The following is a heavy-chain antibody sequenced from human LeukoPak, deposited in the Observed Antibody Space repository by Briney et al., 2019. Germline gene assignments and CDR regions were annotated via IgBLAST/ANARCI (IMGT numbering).Heavy chain of an antibody. J-gene: IGHJ4*02. D-gene: IGHD5-18*01. CDR3: ARQNFESAMVRVYYFDY. CDR1: GGSISSSSYY. CDR2: IYYSGST. Sequence: SETLSLTCTVSGGSISSSSYYWGWIRQPPGKGLEWIGRIYYSGSTYYNPSLKSRVTISVDTSKNQFSLKLSSVTAADTAVYYCARQNFESAMVRVYYFDYWGQGTLVTVSS. V-gene: IGHV4-39*01.